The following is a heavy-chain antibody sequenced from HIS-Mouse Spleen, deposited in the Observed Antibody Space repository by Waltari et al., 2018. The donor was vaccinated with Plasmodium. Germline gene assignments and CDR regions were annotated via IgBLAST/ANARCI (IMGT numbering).Heavy chain of an antibody. CDR3: ARLRYSYGYFDY. V-gene: IGHV4-59*08. J-gene: IGHJ4*02. CDR2: IYYSGST. Sequence: QVQLQESGPGLVKPSETLSLTCTVSGGSISSYYWSWIRQPPGKGLECIGYIYYSGSTNYNPSLKSRVTIAVDTSKNQFSRKLSSVTAADTAVYYCARLRYSYGYFDYWGQGTLVTVSS. D-gene: IGHD5-18*01. CDR1: GGSISSYY.